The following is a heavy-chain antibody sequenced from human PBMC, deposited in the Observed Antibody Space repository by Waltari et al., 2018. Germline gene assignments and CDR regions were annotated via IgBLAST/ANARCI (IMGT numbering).Heavy chain of an antibody. D-gene: IGHD6-6*01. V-gene: IGHV4-38-2*01. CDR3: ASQQLVNAFDI. J-gene: IGHJ3*02. CDR2: IYHSGST. Sequence: QVQLQESGQGLVKPSEALSLTFAVSGYSTSSGSYLGWIRQPPGKGLAGIGSIYHSGSTYYNPSLKIRVTISVDTSKNQFSLKLSSVTAADTAVYYCASQQLVNAFDIWGQGTMVTVSS. CDR1: GYSTSSGSY.